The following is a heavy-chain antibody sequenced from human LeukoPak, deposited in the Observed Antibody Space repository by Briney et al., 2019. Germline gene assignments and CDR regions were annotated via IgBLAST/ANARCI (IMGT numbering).Heavy chain of an antibody. Sequence: PGGSLRLSCAASGFTFSTYTMNWVRQAPGKGLEWVSSISSSSSYIYYADSVKGRFTISRDNAKNSLYLQMNSLRAEDTTVYYCARDVVGNLVGAFDIWGQGTMVSVSS. J-gene: IGHJ3*02. CDR1: GFTFSTYT. CDR2: ISSSSSYI. CDR3: ARDVVGNLVGAFDI. V-gene: IGHV3-21*01. D-gene: IGHD1-7*01.